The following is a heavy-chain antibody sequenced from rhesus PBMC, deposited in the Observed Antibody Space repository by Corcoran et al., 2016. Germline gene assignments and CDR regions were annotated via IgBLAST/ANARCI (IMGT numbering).Heavy chain of an antibody. V-gene: IGHV4S9*01. J-gene: IGHJ5-1*01. Sequence: QVQLQESGPGLVKPSETLSLTCAVSGGSIRDYYSWNWIRQPPGKGREWIGNIYGKRASTYYNPSLKSRVTITKDTSKNQFFLKLSSVTAADTAVYYCARDRAAGTTSRFDVWGPGVLVTVSS. CDR1: GGSIRDYYS. CDR3: ARDRAAGTTSRFDV. CDR2: IYGKRAST. D-gene: IGHD1-20*01.